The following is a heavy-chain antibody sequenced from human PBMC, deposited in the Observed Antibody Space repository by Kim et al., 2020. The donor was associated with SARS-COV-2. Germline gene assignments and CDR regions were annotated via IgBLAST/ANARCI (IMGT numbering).Heavy chain of an antibody. Sequence: GGSLRLSCAASGFTFSSYWMSWVRQAPGKGLEWVANINQDGSEKYYVDSVKGRFTISRDNAKNSLYLQMNSLRAEDTAVYYCARVFYYGSGSYPFDLWGRGTLVTVSS. CDR3: ARVFYYGSGSYPFDL. CDR2: INQDGSEK. CDR1: GFTFSSYW. J-gene: IGHJ2*01. V-gene: IGHV3-7*01. D-gene: IGHD3-10*01.